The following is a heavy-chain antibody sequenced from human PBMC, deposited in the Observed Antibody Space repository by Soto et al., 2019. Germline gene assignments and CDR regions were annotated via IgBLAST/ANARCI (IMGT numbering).Heavy chain of an antibody. V-gene: IGHV3-33*08. J-gene: IGHJ6*02. Sequence: GGSLRLSCAASGFPISNYGMYWVRQAPGKGLEWVAVIWYDGSNKYYADSVKGRFTISRDNSKNSLYLQMNSLRVGDTAVYYCTRKTPKNGMAVWGQGTTVTVSS. CDR2: IWYDGSNK. CDR1: GFPISNYG. D-gene: IGHD2-15*01. CDR3: TRKTPKNGMAV.